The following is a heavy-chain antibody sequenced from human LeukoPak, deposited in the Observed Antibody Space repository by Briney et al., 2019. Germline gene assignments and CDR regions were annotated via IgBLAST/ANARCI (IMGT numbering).Heavy chain of an antibody. CDR3: ARVGFSVVATLDV. CDR1: GFTFSSYS. V-gene: IGHV3-21*01. D-gene: IGHD5-12*01. CDR2: ISSSSSYI. J-gene: IGHJ6*02. Sequence: GGSLRLSCAASGFTFSSYSMNWVRQAPGKGLECVSSISSSSSYIYYADSVKGRFTISRDNAKNSLYLQMNSLRAEDTAVYYCARVGFSVVATLDVWGQGTTVTVSS.